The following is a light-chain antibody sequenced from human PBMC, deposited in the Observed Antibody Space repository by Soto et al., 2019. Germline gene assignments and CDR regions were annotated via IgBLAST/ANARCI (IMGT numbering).Light chain of an antibody. J-gene: IGKJ1*01. CDR1: QSVSSSY. CDR3: QQYGRSPWT. Sequence: EMVLTQCAGTLSLAPGDRATLSCRASQSVSSSYLAWYQQKHGQAPGLLIYAASSRATGIPDRFSGSGYGTDFNLTISRLETEDFAVYYCQQYGRSPWTFGQGTKVDIK. CDR2: AAS. V-gene: IGKV3-20*01.